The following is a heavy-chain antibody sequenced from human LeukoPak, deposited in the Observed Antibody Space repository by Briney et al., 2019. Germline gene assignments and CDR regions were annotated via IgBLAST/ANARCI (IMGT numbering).Heavy chain of an antibody. CDR1: GFTFSNAW. CDR2: IKSKTYGGTT. Sequence: GGSLRLSCAASGFTFSNAWMSWVRQAPGKGLEWVGRIKSKTYGGTTEYAAAVKGRLTISRDDSKNPLYLPMTSLKPEDTAVYYCTPEIRCLPHWGQGTLVTVSS. CDR3: TPEIRCLPH. V-gene: IGHV3-15*01. J-gene: IGHJ4*02. D-gene: IGHD4-17*01.